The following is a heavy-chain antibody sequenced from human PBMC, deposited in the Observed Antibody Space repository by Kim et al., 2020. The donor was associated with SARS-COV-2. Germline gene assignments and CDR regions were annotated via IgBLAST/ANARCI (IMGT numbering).Heavy chain of an antibody. J-gene: IGHJ6*02. D-gene: IGHD3-22*01. CDR3: ARGGYYYDSSVCWDCNYYYYGMDV. CDR1: GGSISSYY. CDR2: IYYSGST. Sequence: SETLSLTCTVSGGSISSYYWSWIRQPPGKGLEWIWYIYYSGSTNYNPSLKSRVTISVDTSKNQFSLKLSSVTAADTAVYYCARGGYYYDSSVCWDCNYYYYGMDVWGQGTTVTVSS. V-gene: IGHV4-59*01.